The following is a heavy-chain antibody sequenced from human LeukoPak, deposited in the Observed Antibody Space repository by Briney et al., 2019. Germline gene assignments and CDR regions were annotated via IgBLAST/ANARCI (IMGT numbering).Heavy chain of an antibody. CDR2: ISYDGSNK. CDR3: ARGYTAMVHPPFDY. J-gene: IGHJ4*02. D-gene: IGHD5-18*01. V-gene: IGHV3-30*01. Sequence: PVGSLRVSCVASGFTFSSYAMHWVRRAPGKGLERVADISYDGSNKYYAESVKGRFTISRDNSKNTLYLQMNSLRAEDTAVYYCARGYTAMVHPPFDYWGQGTLVTVSS. CDR1: GFTFSSYA.